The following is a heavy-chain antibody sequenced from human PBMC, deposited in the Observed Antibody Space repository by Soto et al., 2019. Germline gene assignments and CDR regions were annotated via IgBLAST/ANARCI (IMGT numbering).Heavy chain of an antibody. Sequence: GGSLRLSCAAAGFTFGRHCMSWLRQAPGKGLEWVANINEDGSDKYYVDSVKGRFTISRDNAKNSLYLQMSSLRVEDTAVYYCARDGGQLEDYFDYWGQGTTVTVSS. CDR1: GFTFGRHC. D-gene: IGHD6-6*01. CDR2: INEDGSDK. J-gene: IGHJ4*02. CDR3: ARDGGQLEDYFDY. V-gene: IGHV3-7*01.